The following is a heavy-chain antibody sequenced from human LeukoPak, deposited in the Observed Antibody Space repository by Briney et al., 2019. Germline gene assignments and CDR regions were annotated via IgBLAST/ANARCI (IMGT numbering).Heavy chain of an antibody. Sequence: GRSLRLSCAASGFTFSSYGMHWVRQAPGKGLEWVAVISYDGSNKYYADPVKGRFAISRDNSKNTLYLQMNSLRAEDTAVYYCAKGMVRGVIYYYGMDVWGQGPRSPSP. D-gene: IGHD3-10*01. V-gene: IGHV3-30*18. CDR3: AKGMVRGVIYYYGMDV. CDR1: GFTFSSYG. J-gene: IGHJ6*02. CDR2: ISYDGSNK.